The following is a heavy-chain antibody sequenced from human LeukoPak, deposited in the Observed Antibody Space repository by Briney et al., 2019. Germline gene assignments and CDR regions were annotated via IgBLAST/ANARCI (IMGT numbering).Heavy chain of an antibody. CDR3: ARPSLDHDAFDI. CDR2: IYPGDSDT. J-gene: IGHJ3*02. Sequence: GESLKISCNSSGYIYTSYWIGWVRQMPGKGLEWMGIIYPGDSDTRYSPSFQGQVTISADKSISTAYLQWSSLKASDTAMYYCARPSLDHDAFDIWGQGTMVTVSS. D-gene: IGHD1-1*01. V-gene: IGHV5-51*01. CDR1: GYIYTSYW.